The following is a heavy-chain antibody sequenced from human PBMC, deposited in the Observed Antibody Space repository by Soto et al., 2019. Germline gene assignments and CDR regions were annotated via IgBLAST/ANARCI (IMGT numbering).Heavy chain of an antibody. D-gene: IGHD1-1*01. J-gene: IGHJ4*02. CDR1: GYTFTTYG. V-gene: IGHV1-18*01. Sequence: QVHLVQSGAAVKKPGASVKVSCKGSGYTFTTYGITWVRQAPGQGLAWMGWISAHNGNTNYVQKLQGRVTVTRDTSTSTAYMELRSLRSDATAVYYCARGRYGDYWGQGALVTVSS. CDR2: ISAHNGNT. CDR3: ARGRYGDY.